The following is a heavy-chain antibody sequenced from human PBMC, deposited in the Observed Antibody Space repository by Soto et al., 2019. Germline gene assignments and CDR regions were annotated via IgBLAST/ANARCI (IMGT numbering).Heavy chain of an antibody. D-gene: IGHD2-2*01. V-gene: IGHV4-31*03. CDR2: IYYSGST. Sequence: SETLSLTCTVSGGSISSGGYYWSWIRQHPGKGLEWIGYIYYSGSTYYDPSLKSRVTISVDTSKNQFSLKLSSVTAADTAVYYCARGYFLGYCSSTSYFRENNWFDPWGQGTLVTVSS. J-gene: IGHJ5*02. CDR1: GGSISSGGYY. CDR3: ARGYFLGYCSSTSYFRENNWFDP.